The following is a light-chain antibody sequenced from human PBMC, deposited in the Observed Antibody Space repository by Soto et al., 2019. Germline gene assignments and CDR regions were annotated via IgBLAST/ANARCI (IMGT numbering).Light chain of an antibody. J-gene: IGKJ2*01. CDR3: QQYNNWPF. Sequence: EIVMTQSPATLSVSPGERATLSCRASQSVSSNLAWYQQKPGQAPRLLIYGASTRATGIPARFSGSGSGTEFTLTISSLQSEAFAVYYCQQYNNWPFFGQGTKLEIK. CDR1: QSVSSN. V-gene: IGKV3-15*01. CDR2: GAS.